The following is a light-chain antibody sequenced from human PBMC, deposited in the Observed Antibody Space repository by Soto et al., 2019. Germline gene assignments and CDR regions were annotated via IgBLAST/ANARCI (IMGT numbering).Light chain of an antibody. Sequence: EVELTQSPSTLSLSPGERATLSCRASQSVINSLAWYQQKPGQAPRLLIYDTSNRATGIPARFSGSGSGTDFTLIISSLEPEDFAVYYCQQRANWPLTFGGGSIADIK. V-gene: IGKV3-11*01. CDR2: DTS. CDR3: QQRANWPLT. J-gene: IGKJ4*01. CDR1: QSVINS.